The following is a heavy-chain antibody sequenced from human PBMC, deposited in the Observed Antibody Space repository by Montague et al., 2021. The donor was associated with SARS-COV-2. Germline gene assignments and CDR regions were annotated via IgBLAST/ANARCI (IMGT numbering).Heavy chain of an antibody. D-gene: IGHD5-12*01. J-gene: IGHJ4*02. Sequence: SETLSLTCSVSGFSISSGFYWAWLRQSPGKVPEWIGTVYHSGYTHYHPSLKGRVTVSIATSKNQFSLTVTSVTAADTAVYFCARRGYTGSDYFDYWGQGTLVTVSS. V-gene: IGHV4-38-2*01. CDR3: ARRGYTGSDYFDY. CDR1: GFSISSGFY. CDR2: VYHSGYT.